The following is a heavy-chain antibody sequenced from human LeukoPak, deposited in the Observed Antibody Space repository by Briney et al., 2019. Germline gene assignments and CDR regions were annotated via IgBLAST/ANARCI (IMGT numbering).Heavy chain of an antibody. CDR3: AREVVTQAIYSGYDAFEI. CDR1: GFTFSSYG. CDR2: IRYDGSDK. J-gene: IGHJ3*02. D-gene: IGHD5-12*01. V-gene: IGHV3-30*02. Sequence: QAGGSLRLSCSASGFTFSSYGMHWVRQAPGKGLVWVAFIRYDGSDKYYAESVKGRFTISRDKATNSVYLQMNSLRAEDTAVYYCAREVVTQAIYSGYDAFEIWGQGTMVTVSS.